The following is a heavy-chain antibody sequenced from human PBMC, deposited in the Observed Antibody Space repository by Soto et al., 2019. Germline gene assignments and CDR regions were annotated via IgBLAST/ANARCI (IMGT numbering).Heavy chain of an antibody. CDR3: ARDPITMIVVRRGTGFDY. V-gene: IGHV3-33*01. CDR1: GFTFSSYG. CDR2: IWYDGSNK. D-gene: IGHD3-22*01. J-gene: IGHJ4*02. Sequence: SLRLSCAASGFTFSSYGMHWVRQAPGKGLEWVAVIWYDGSNKYYADSVKGRFTISRDNSKNTLYLQMNSLRAEDTAVYYCARDPITMIVVRRGTGFDYWGQGTLVTVSS.